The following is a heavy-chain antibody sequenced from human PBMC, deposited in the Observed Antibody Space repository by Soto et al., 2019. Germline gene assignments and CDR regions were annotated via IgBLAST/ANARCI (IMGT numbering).Heavy chain of an antibody. CDR1: GFTFDDYA. V-gene: IGHV3-9*01. D-gene: IGHD6-6*01. Sequence: EVQLVESGGGLVQPGRSLRLSCAASGFTFDDYAMHWVRQAPGKGLEWVSGISWNRGSIGYADSVKGRFTISRDNAKNSLYLQMNSRSAEDTALYYCAKDMGPPKYSSWMIDYWGQGTLVTVSS. J-gene: IGHJ4*02. CDR3: AKDMGPPKYSSWMIDY. CDR2: ISWNRGSI.